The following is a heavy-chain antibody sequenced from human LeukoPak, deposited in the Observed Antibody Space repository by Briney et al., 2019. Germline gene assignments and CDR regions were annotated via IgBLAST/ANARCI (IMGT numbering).Heavy chain of an antibody. D-gene: IGHD1-1*01. J-gene: IGHJ4*02. CDR3: AILKRGGTSIRGVDY. CDR1: GSPISSRNYY. Sequence: SETLSLTCSVSGSPISSRNYYWGWIRQTPGKGLEWLGTIYHTGVTFYNSSLKSRLTMSVDTSTNQFSVNLTSVTAADTAVYYCAILKRGGTSIRGVDYWGQGTLVTVSS. V-gene: IGHV4-39*01. CDR2: IYHTGVT.